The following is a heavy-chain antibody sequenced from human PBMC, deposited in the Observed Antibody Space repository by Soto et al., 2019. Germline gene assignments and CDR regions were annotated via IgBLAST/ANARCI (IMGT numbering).Heavy chain of an antibody. CDR1: GFAVSNHY. CDR3: ARNSMMDV. V-gene: IGHV3-53*02. J-gene: IGHJ6*02. Sequence: EVQLVETGGALIQPGGSLRLSCAASGFAVSNHYMNWVRQAPGKGLEWVSIIRTTGSTYYADSVKGRFTISRDNSKNTVSLEMNSLRVEDTAVYYCARNSMMDVWGQGTTVNVSS. CDR2: IRTTGST.